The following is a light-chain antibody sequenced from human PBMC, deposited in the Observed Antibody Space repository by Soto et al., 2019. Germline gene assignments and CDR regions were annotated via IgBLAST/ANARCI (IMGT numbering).Light chain of an antibody. J-gene: IGLJ1*01. V-gene: IGLV2-14*01. Sequence: QSVLTQPASVSGSPGQSITISCTGPSSDVGGYPYVSWYQQHPGKAPKLMIYEVINRPSGVSNRFSGSKSDNTASLTISGLQAGDEADYYCCSYTTSSTYVFGTGTKVTVL. CDR2: EVI. CDR3: CSYTTSSTYV. CDR1: SSDVGGYPY.